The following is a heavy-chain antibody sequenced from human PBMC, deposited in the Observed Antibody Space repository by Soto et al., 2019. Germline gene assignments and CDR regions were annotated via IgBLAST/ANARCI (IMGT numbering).Heavy chain of an antibody. Sequence: GGSLRLSCAASGFTFSSYAMHWVRQAPGKGLEWVAVISYDGSNKYYADSVKGRFTISRDNSKNTLYLQMNSLRAEDTAVYYWARGHFSGGSCYSIRYYYYGMDVWGQGTTVTVSS. V-gene: IGHV3-30-3*01. CDR1: GFTFSSYA. J-gene: IGHJ6*02. D-gene: IGHD2-15*01. CDR3: ARGHFSGGSCYSIRYYYYGMDV. CDR2: ISYDGSNK.